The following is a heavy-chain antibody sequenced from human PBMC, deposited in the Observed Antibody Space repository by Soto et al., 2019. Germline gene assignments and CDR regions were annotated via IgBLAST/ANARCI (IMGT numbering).Heavy chain of an antibody. Sequence: VASVKVSCKASGYTFTSYGISWVRQAPGQGLEWMGWISAYNGNTNYAQKLQGRVTMTTDTSTSTAYMELRSLRSDDTAVYYCARDSLGAARPYYYYGMDVWGQGTTVTVSS. J-gene: IGHJ6*02. V-gene: IGHV1-18*04. CDR3: ARDSLGAARPYYYYGMDV. CDR2: ISAYNGNT. D-gene: IGHD6-6*01. CDR1: GYTFTSYG.